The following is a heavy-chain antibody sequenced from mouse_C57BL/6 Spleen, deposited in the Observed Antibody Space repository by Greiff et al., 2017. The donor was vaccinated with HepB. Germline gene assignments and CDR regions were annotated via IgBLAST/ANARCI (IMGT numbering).Heavy chain of an antibody. V-gene: IGHV3-6*01. Sequence: DVQLQESGPGLVKPSQSLSLTCSVTGYSITSGYYWNWIRQFPGNKLEWMGYISYDGSNNYNPSLKNRISITRDTSKNQFFLKLNSVTTEDTATYYCAREYDSYWYFDVWGTGTTVTVSS. CDR1: GYSITSGYY. CDR2: ISYDGSN. J-gene: IGHJ1*03. D-gene: IGHD2-4*01. CDR3: AREYDSYWYFDV.